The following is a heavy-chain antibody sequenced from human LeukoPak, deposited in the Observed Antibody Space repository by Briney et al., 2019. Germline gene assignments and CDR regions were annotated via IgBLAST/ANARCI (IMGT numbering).Heavy chain of an antibody. CDR3: ARDRYYYDSSGYYFR. Sequence: ASVKVSCKASGYTFTGYYMHWVRQAPGQGLEWMGWINPNSGGANYAQKFQGRVTMIRDTSISTAYMELSRLRSDDTAVYYCARDRYYYDSSGYYFRWGQGTLVTVSS. V-gene: IGHV1-2*02. J-gene: IGHJ4*02. CDR2: INPNSGGA. CDR1: GYTFTGYY. D-gene: IGHD3-22*01.